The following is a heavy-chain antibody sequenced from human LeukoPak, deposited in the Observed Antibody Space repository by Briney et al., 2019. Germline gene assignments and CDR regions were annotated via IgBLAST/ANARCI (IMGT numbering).Heavy chain of an antibody. CDR2: ISSNGGST. J-gene: IGHJ6*04. V-gene: IGHV3-64D*06. D-gene: IGHD2-2*01. CDR1: GFTFSSYA. CDR3: VKEVPAAMGGTYYYYYGMDV. Sequence: GGSLRLSRSASGFTFSSYAMHWVRQAPGKGLEYVSAISSNGGSTYYADSVKGRFTISRDNSKNTLYLQMSSLRAEDTAVYYCVKEVPAAMGGTYYYYYGMDVWGKGTTVTVSS.